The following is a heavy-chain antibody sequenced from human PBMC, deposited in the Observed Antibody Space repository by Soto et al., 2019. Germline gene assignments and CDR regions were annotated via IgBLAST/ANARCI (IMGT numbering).Heavy chain of an antibody. Sequence: SETLSLTCTVSGGSISSSSYYWGWIRQPPGKGLEWIGSIYYSGSTYYNPSLKSRVTISVDTSKNQFSLKLSSVTAADTSVYYCARHRTRDYGDYFDYWGQGTLVTVSS. V-gene: IGHV4-39*01. D-gene: IGHD4-17*01. CDR1: GGSISSSSYY. J-gene: IGHJ4*02. CDR2: IYYSGST. CDR3: ARHRTRDYGDYFDY.